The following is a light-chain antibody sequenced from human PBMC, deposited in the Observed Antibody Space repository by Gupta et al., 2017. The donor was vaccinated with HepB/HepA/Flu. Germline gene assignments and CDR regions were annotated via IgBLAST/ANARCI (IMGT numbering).Light chain of an antibody. J-gene: IGKJ4*01. CDR2: AAS. CDR3: LQTNFFPLT. CDR1: QGVNNY. Sequence: DIQMTHSPSSVSASVGDRVTITCRASQGVNNYLAWYQQKPGRAPRLLIYAASSLQSGVPSRFSGSAFGTDYTLTISSLQPEDFATYYCLQTNFFPLTFGGGTKVEIK. V-gene: IGKV1-12*01.